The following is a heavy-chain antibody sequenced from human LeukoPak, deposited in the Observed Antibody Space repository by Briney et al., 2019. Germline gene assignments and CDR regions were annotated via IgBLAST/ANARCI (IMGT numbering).Heavy chain of an antibody. CDR1: GSIFTTYW. Sequence: GESLEISWKGSGSIFTTYWIGWVRPLPGKGLEWMGIIYPGDSDMKYSPSFQGQVTISADKSISPAYLQWSSLKASDTAMYYCARGTGVYGSRGLDYWGQGTLVTVSS. CDR2: IYPGDSDM. V-gene: IGHV5-51*01. CDR3: ARGTGVYGSRGLDY. D-gene: IGHD3-10*01. J-gene: IGHJ4*02.